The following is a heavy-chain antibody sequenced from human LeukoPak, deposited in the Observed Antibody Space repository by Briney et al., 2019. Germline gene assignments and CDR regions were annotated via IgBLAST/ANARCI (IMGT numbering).Heavy chain of an antibody. Sequence: SETLSLTCTVSGGSISSSYWAWIRQPPGKGLEWIGYIYYSGSTNYNPSLKSRLTISVDTSKNQFSLKLSSVTAADTAVYFCARWAYNSRGYWFFDYWGQGTLVTVSS. CDR2: IYYSGST. D-gene: IGHD3-22*01. V-gene: IGHV4-59*01. J-gene: IGHJ4*02. CDR1: GGSISSSY. CDR3: ARWAYNSRGYWFFDY.